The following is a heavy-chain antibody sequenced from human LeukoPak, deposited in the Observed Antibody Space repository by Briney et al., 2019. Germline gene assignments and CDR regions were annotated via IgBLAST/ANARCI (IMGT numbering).Heavy chain of an antibody. CDR2: IYYSGST. V-gene: IGHV4-39*01. J-gene: IGHJ2*01. D-gene: IGHD2/OR15-2a*01. CDR3: ARAFRARYFDL. Sequence: SETLSLTCTVSGGSITTSSYYWGWTRQPPGKGLEWIGIIYYSGSTYYNPSLKGRVTISVDTSKNQFSLKLSSVTAADTAVYYCARAFRARYFDLWGRGTLVTVSS. CDR1: GGSITTSSYY.